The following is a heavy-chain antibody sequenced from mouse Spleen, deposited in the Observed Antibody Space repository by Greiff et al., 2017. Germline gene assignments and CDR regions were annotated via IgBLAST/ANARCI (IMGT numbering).Heavy chain of an antibody. D-gene: IGHD1-1*01. J-gene: IGHJ1*01. CDR2: INPNNGGT. CDR1: GYKFNDYY. V-gene: IGHV1-26*01. CDR3: ARARIYYYYWYFGV. Sequence: EVQLQQSGPELVKPGASVKISCKASGYKFNDYYMNWVKQSHGKSLEWIGDINPNNGGTSYNQKFKGKATLTVDKSSSTAYMELRSLTSEDSAVYYCARARIYYYYWYFGVLGAGTTVTVSS.